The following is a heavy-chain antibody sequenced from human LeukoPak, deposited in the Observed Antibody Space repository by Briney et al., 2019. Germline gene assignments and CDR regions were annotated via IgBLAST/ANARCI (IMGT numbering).Heavy chain of an antibody. CDR1: GFTFSSYW. D-gene: IGHD3-9*01. Sequence: GGSLRLSCAASGFTFSSYWMHWVRQAPGKGLVWVSRINSDGSSTSYADSVRGRFTISGDNSKNTLYLQMNSLRAEDTAVYYCAKDAGRYFDWPPLDVWGKGTTVTVSS. V-gene: IGHV3-74*01. CDR3: AKDAGRYFDWPPLDV. CDR2: INSDGSST. J-gene: IGHJ6*04.